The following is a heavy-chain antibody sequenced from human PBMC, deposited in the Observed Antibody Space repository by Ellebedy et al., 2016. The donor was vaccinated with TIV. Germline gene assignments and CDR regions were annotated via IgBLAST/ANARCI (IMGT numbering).Heavy chain of an antibody. J-gene: IGHJ4*02. CDR3: AKKGPEGSFDF. CDR2: ISSSGGHI. V-gene: IGHV3-21*01. CDR1: GFTFSTYS. Sequence: PAGSLRLSCAASGFTFSTYSMSWVRQAPGKGLEWVSSISSSGGHIYYADSVQGRFTISRDNAKNSLSLQINSLRGQDTALYYCAKKGPEGSFDFWGLGTLVTVSS.